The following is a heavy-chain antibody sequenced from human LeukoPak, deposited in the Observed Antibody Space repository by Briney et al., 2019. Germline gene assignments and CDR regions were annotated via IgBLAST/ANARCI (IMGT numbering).Heavy chain of an antibody. V-gene: IGHV3-23*01. Sequence: PGGSLRLSCAASGFTFSSYAMTWVRQAPGKGLEWVSVINTSGGNTDYADPVKGRFTISRDNSKNTLYLQMNSLRAEDTAVYYCAKGSGWYVWGQGTLVTVSS. CDR3: AKGSGWYV. CDR1: GFTFSSYA. D-gene: IGHD6-19*01. CDR2: INTSGGNT. J-gene: IGHJ4*02.